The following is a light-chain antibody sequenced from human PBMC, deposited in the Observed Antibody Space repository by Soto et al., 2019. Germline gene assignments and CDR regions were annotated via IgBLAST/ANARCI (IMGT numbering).Light chain of an antibody. Sequence: EIVLTQYPATLSLSPGERATLSCRASQSVSSYLALYQQKPGQAPRLLIYDASNRATGITARFSGSGSGTDFTLTISSLEPEDFAVYYCQQRSNWPITFGQGTRLEIK. J-gene: IGKJ5*01. CDR3: QQRSNWPIT. CDR1: QSVSSY. CDR2: DAS. V-gene: IGKV3-11*01.